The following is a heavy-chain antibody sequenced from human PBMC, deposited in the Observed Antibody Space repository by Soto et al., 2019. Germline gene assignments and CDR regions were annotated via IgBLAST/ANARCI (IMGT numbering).Heavy chain of an antibody. V-gene: IGHV4-30-2*01. Sequence: QLQLQESGSGLVKPSQTLSLTCAVSGGSISSGGYSWSWIRQPPGKGLEWLGYIYHSGSTYYNPSLQRRVPIAVDRPKNQFSLKLSSVSAADTAVYYCARGLRGTYCGGDCAFDYWGQGTLVTVSS. J-gene: IGHJ4*02. D-gene: IGHD2-21*02. CDR3: ARGLRGTYCGGDCAFDY. CDR2: IYHSGST. CDR1: GGSISSGGYS.